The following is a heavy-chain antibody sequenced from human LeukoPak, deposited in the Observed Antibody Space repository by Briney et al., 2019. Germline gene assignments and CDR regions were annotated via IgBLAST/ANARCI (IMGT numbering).Heavy chain of an antibody. Sequence: SVKVSCKASAGTFSSYAISWVRQALGQGLEWMGGIIPIFGTANYAQKFQGRVTITADESTSTAYMELSSLRSEDTAVYYCARPEDYGDSSDVFDYWGQGTLVTVSS. CDR3: ARPEDYGDSSDVFDY. J-gene: IGHJ4*02. D-gene: IGHD4-17*01. CDR2: IIPIFGTA. CDR1: AGTFSSYA. V-gene: IGHV1-69*13.